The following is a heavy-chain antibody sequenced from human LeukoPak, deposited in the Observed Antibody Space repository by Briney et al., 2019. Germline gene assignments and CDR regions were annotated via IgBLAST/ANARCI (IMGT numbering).Heavy chain of an antibody. J-gene: IGHJ6*03. V-gene: IGHV4-61*05. Sequence: PSETLSLTCSVSGGSISLSYYYWGWIRQPPGKGLEWIGYIYYSGSTNYNPSLKSRVTISVDTSKDQFSLKLSSVTAADTAVYYCARVSWFPGTSYYYMDVWGKGTTVTVSS. D-gene: IGHD1-1*01. CDR2: IYYSGST. CDR3: ARVSWFPGTSYYYMDV. CDR1: GGSISLSYYY.